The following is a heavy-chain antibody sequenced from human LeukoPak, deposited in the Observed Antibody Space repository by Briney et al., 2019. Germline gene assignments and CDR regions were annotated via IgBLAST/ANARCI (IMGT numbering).Heavy chain of an antibody. CDR1: GFTFSSYS. D-gene: IGHD2-2*01. CDR2: ISSSSSTI. J-gene: IGHJ4*02. CDR3: ARERLAVVVPAAIDY. Sequence: GRSLRLSCAASGFTFSSYSMNWVRQAPGKGLEWVSYISSSSSTIYYADSVKGRFTISRDNAKNSLYLQMNSLRAEDTAVYYCARERLAVVVPAAIDYWGQGTLVTVSP. V-gene: IGHV3-48*04.